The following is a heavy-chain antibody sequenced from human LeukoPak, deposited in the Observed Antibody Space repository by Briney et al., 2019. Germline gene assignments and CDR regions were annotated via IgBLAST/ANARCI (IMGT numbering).Heavy chain of an antibody. J-gene: IGHJ4*02. CDR1: GYTFTGYY. CDR3: ARGIWTSHSVGYYFDN. D-gene: IGHD5/OR15-5a*01. Sequence: ASVKVSCKASGYTFTGYYMYWVRQAPGQGLEWMGWINAGNGNTKYSQKFQDRVTLTRDTSASTAYMELSSLRSEDMAVYYCARGIWTSHSVGYYFDNWGQGTLVTVSS. CDR2: INAGNGNT. V-gene: IGHV1-3*03.